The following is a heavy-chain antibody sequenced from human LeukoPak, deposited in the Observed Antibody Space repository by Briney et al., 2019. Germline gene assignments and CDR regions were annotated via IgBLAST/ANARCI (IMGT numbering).Heavy chain of an antibody. V-gene: IGHV1-18*01. D-gene: IGHD5-18*01. CDR1: GYNFNRYT. Sequence: APVKVSCKTSGYNFNRYTITWVRQAPGQGLEWMGWVSTSNGDTNYAGKFQGRVTMTTETVTKTAYMELRRLRAGDTAMYFCARVSDTSMVTPGFDSWGQGTLVTVSS. CDR2: VSTSNGDT. J-gene: IGHJ4*02. CDR3: ARVSDTSMVTPGFDS.